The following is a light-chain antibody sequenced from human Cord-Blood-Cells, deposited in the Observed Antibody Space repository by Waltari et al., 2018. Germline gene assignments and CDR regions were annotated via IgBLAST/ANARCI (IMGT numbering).Light chain of an antibody. V-gene: IGKV1-9*01. Sequence: IQFTMITSSLSASAGDRVTITCRARQGISSYLAWYQQKPGKAPKLLIYAASTLQSGVPSRFSGSGSGTDFTLTISSLQPEDFATYYCQQLNSYPLTFGGGTKVEIK. CDR2: AAS. J-gene: IGKJ4*01. CDR1: QGISSY. CDR3: QQLNSYPLT.